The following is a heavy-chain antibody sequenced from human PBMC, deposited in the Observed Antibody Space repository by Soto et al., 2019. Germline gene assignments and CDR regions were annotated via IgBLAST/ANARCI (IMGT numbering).Heavy chain of an antibody. D-gene: IGHD4-17*01. V-gene: IGHV3-66*01. CDR2: IYSGGTT. Sequence: EVQLVESGGGLVQPGGSLRLSCAASVITVSRNCMSWVRQAPGKGLEWVSIIYSGGTTRYADSVKGRFTISRDNTNNTLYLQMSSLRAEDSAVYYCLRASTVTTIFDFWGRGTLVTVST. CDR1: VITVSRNC. CDR3: LRASTVTTIFDF. J-gene: IGHJ4*02.